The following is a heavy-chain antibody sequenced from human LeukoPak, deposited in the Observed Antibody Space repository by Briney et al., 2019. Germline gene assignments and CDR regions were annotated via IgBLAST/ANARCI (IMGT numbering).Heavy chain of an antibody. CDR3: AKVGAYGDYARHDY. Sequence: ASETLSLTCALSGYSISSGYYWAWIRQPPGKGLEWIGNMYHSGESYNNPSLKRRVTMSADTYKNQFSLKLPSVTAADTAVYYCAKVGAYGDYARHDYWGQGTLVTVSS. D-gene: IGHD4-17*01. V-gene: IGHV4-38-2*01. CDR1: GYSISSGYY. CDR2: MYHSGES. J-gene: IGHJ4*02.